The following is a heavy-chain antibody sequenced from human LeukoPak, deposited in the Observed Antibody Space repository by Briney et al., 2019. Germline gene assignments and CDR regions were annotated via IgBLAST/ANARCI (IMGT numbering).Heavy chain of an antibody. CDR2: ISSSSSYI. CDR3: ARDSEARFAYYFDY. D-gene: IGHD6-6*01. Sequence: PGGSLRLSCAASGFTFSSYSMNWVRQAPGKGLEWVSSISSSSSYIYYADSVKGRFTISRDNAKNSLYLQMNSLRAEDTAVYYCARDSEARFAYYFDYWGQGTLVTVSS. CDR1: GFTFSSYS. J-gene: IGHJ4*02. V-gene: IGHV3-21*01.